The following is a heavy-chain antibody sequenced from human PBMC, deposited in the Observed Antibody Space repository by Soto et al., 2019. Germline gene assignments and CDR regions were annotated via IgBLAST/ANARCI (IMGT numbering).Heavy chain of an antibody. J-gene: IGHJ3*02. D-gene: IGHD3-9*01. V-gene: IGHV3-11*05. CDR3: ARDTDILAGADAFDI. CDR2: ISSSSSYT. CDR1: GFTFSDYY. Sequence: QVQLVESGGGLVKPGGSLRLSCAASGFTFSDYYMSWIRQAPGKGLEWVSYISSSSSYTNYGDSVKGRFTISRDNAKNAQYLQRNSLRDEDTAVYYGARDTDILAGADAFDIWGQGTMVTVSS.